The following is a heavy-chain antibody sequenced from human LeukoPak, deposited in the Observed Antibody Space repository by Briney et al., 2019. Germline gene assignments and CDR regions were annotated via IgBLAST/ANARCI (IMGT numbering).Heavy chain of an antibody. V-gene: IGHV3-33*01. J-gene: IGHJ6*02. CDR2: IWSDGSSD. CDR3: ARGQSPSFYDMDV. D-gene: IGHD3-16*02. CDR1: GFVFSDYG. Sequence: GRSLRLSCVASGFVFSDYGMHWVRQAPGMGLEWVAVIWSDGSSDRYAASVKGRFTISKDNSRNTLYLQMSSLRDDDTAVYYCARGQSPSFYDMDVWGQGRTVIVS.